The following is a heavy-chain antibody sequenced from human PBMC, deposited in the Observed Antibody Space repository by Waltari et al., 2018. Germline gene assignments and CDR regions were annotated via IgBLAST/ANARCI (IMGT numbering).Heavy chain of an antibody. Sequence: QVPLVQSGAEVKKPGASVKVSCKASGDPFPNSAINLVRQAPGKGLEWMGWMNPKSGNIGYAQKFLGRVTTTMDISINTAYMELSRLTSEDTAVYYCAAEKWERQGGYYYFGMDVWGQGTTVTVSS. CDR2: MNPKSGNI. CDR3: AAEKWERQGGYYYFGMDV. J-gene: IGHJ6*02. CDR1: GDPFPNSA. D-gene: IGHD1-26*01. V-gene: IGHV1-8*01.